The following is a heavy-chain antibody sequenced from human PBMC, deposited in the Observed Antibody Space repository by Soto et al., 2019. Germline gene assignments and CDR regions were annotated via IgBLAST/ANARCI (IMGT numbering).Heavy chain of an antibody. J-gene: IGHJ6*02. D-gene: IGHD2-15*01. V-gene: IGHV1-69*04. Sequence: ASVKVSCKASGGTFSSYAISWVRQAPGQGLEWMGRIIPILGIANYAQKFQGRVTITADKSTSTAYMELSSLRSEDTAVYYCAREGAEVVVAAPFHYYYYGMDVWGQGTTVTVSS. CDR3: AREGAEVVVAAPFHYYYYGMDV. CDR1: GGTFSSYA. CDR2: IIPILGIA.